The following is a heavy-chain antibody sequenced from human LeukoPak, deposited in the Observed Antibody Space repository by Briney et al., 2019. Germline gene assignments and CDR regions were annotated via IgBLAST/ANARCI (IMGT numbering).Heavy chain of an antibody. Sequence: RSGGSLRLSCAASGFTFSSNWMTWVRQAPGKGLEWVANIKKDGSEKYYVDSVKGRFTISRDNAKNSLYLQMNSLRAEDTAVYYCARDRRIAVAGGVLGYWGQGTLVTVSS. D-gene: IGHD6-19*01. J-gene: IGHJ4*02. V-gene: IGHV3-7*01. CDR1: GFTFSSNW. CDR2: IKKDGSEK. CDR3: ARDRRIAVAGGVLGY.